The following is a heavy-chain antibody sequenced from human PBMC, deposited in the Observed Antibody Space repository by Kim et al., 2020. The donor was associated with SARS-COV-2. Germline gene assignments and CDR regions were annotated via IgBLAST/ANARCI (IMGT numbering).Heavy chain of an antibody. CDR1: GFTFSSFA. Sequence: GGSLRLSCAASGFTFSSFAMSWFRQSPGKGLEWVSAISVSGGSTYYADSVKGRFTISRDNSKNTLYLQMNSLRAEDTAVYYCAKDGANYYYYYGMDVWGQGTTVTVSS. J-gene: IGHJ6*02. CDR2: ISVSGGST. V-gene: IGHV3-23*01. CDR3: AKDGANYYYYYGMDV. D-gene: IGHD3-16*01.